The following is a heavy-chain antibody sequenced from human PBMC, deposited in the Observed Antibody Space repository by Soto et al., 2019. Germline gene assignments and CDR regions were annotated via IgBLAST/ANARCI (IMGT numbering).Heavy chain of an antibody. CDR1: GGTFSSYA. Sequence: EASVKVSCKASGGTFSSYAISWVRQAPGQGLEWMGGIIPIFGTANYAQKFQGRVTITADKSTSTAYMELSSLRSEDTAVYYCARGLLPNAVSQWDLSTWGQAPLVTLSS. J-gene: IGHJ4*02. CDR2: IIPIFGTA. D-gene: IGHD1-26*01. V-gene: IGHV1-69*06. CDR3: ARGLLPNAVSQWDLST.